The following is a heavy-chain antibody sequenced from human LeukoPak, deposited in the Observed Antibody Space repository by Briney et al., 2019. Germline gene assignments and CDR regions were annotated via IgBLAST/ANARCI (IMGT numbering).Heavy chain of an antibody. CDR1: GFTFSGYW. V-gene: IGHV3-7*04. Sequence: GGSLRFSCAASGFTFSGYWMSWVRQAPGKGLEWVANIKQDGSEKYYVDSVKGRFAISRDNAKNSLYLQMNSLRAEDTAVYFCARDPAAADYWGQGTLVTVSS. J-gene: IGHJ4*02. CDR3: ARDPAAADY. CDR2: IKQDGSEK. D-gene: IGHD6-13*01.